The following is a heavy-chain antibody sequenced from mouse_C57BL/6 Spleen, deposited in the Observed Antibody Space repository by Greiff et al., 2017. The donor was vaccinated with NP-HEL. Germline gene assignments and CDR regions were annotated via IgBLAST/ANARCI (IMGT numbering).Heavy chain of an antibody. CDR2: IHPNSGST. Sequence: VQLQQPGAELVKPGASVKLSCKASGYTFTSYWMHWVKQRPGQGLEWIGMIHPNSGSTNYNEKFKGKATLTVDKSSSTAYMQLSSLTSEDSAVYYCAREGQLRLRNYAMDYWGQGTSGTVSS. D-gene: IGHD3-2*02. CDR1: GYTFTSYW. CDR3: AREGQLRLRNYAMDY. V-gene: IGHV1-64*01. J-gene: IGHJ4*01.